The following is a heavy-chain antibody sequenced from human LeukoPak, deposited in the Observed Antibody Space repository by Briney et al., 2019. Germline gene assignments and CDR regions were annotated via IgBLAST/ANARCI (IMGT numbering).Heavy chain of an antibody. Sequence: GGSLRLSCAASGFTFSSYGMHWVRQAPGKGLEWVAFIRYDGSNKYYADSVKGRFTISRDNSKNTLYLQMNSLRAEDTAVYYCAKDWNPVVAIARAEYFQHWGQGTLVTVSS. J-gene: IGHJ1*01. D-gene: IGHD2-21*01. V-gene: IGHV3-30*02. CDR2: IRYDGSNK. CDR1: GFTFSSYG. CDR3: AKDWNPVVAIARAEYFQH.